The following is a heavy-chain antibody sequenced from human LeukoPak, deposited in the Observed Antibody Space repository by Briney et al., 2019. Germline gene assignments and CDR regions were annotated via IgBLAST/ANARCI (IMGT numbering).Heavy chain of an antibody. Sequence: GGSLRLSCAASGFTFSSYEMNWVRQAPGKGLEWVSSISSSSSYIYYADSVKGRFTISRDNAKNSLYLQMNSLRAEDTAVYYCARAPSTYYDILTGHMDVWGQGTTVTVSS. CDR3: ARAPSTYYDILTGHMDV. D-gene: IGHD3-9*01. V-gene: IGHV3-21*01. CDR1: GFTFSSYE. CDR2: ISSSSSYI. J-gene: IGHJ6*02.